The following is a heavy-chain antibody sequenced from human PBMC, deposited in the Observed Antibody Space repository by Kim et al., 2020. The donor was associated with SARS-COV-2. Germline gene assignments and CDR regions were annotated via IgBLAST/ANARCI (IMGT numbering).Heavy chain of an antibody. CDR2: ITHSGST. CDR3: ARGGSSRLEYCCSTSCYGRWEVGY. D-gene: IGHD2-2*01. CDR1: GGCFSGYY. Sequence: SETLSLTCAVYGGCFSGYYWSWIRQPPGKGLEWMGEITHSGSTKYNPSFKNRVTTSVDTSKNKFSLMLSSVTGADTAVYYCARGGSSRLEYCCSTSCYGRWEVGYWGQGSQVTVSS. V-gene: IGHV4-34*01. J-gene: IGHJ4*02.